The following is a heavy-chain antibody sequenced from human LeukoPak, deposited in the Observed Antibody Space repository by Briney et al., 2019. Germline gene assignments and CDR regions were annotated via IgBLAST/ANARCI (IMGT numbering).Heavy chain of an antibody. CDR3: ARSAYGDYPAAAFDI. Sequence: ASVKVSCKASGGTFSSYTISWVRQAPGQGLEWMGRIIPILGIANYAQKFQGRVTITADKSTSTAYMELSSLRSEDTAVYYCARSAYGDYPAAAFDIRGQGTMVTVSS. D-gene: IGHD4-17*01. CDR2: IIPILGIA. V-gene: IGHV1-69*02. CDR1: GGTFSSYT. J-gene: IGHJ3*02.